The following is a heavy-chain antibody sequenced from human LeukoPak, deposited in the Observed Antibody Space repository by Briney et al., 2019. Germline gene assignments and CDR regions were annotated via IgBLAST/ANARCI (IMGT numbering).Heavy chain of an antibody. D-gene: IGHD3-10*01. CDR2: IYTSGST. CDR1: GDSISHYY. CDR3: ARDRGYGSPLGY. Sequence: SETLSLTRTVSGDSISHYYWNWIRQSAGKGLEWIGRIYTSGSTNYNPSLKSRVTMSVDTSKNQFSLKLSSVTAADTAVYYCARDRGYGSPLGYWGQGTLVTVSS. J-gene: IGHJ4*02. V-gene: IGHV4-4*07.